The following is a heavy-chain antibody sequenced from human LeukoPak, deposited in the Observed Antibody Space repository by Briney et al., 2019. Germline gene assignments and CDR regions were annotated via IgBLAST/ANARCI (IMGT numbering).Heavy chain of an antibody. CDR3: ARVAAATRFVDY. CDR2: ISSSSSYL. CDR1: GFTFSSYS. V-gene: IGHV3-21*01. J-gene: IGHJ4*02. D-gene: IGHD2-15*01. Sequence: AGGSLRLSCAASGFTFSSYSMNWVRQAPGKGLEWVSSISSSSSYLYYADSVKGRFTISRDNAKNSLYLQMNSLRAEDTAVYYCARVAAATRFVDYWGQGTLVTVSS.